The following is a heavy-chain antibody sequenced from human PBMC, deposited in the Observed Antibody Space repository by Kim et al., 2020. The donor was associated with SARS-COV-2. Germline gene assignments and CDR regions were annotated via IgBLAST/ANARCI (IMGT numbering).Heavy chain of an antibody. J-gene: IGHJ6*02. Sequence: IYRPSFQGQVTSSADKSISTAYLQWSSLKASDTAMYYCARRIGRRAGMDGWGQGTTVTVSS. CDR3: ARRIGRRAGMDG. D-gene: IGHD2-21*01. V-gene: IGHV5-51*01.